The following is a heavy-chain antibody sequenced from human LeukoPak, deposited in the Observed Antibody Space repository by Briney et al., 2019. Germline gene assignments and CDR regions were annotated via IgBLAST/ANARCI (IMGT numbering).Heavy chain of an antibody. CDR3: AKGGYYERPWYFDY. V-gene: IGHV3-23*01. J-gene: IGHJ4*02. CDR1: GFTFTNHA. D-gene: IGHD3-22*01. Sequence: PGGSLRLSCGASGFTFTNHAMTWVRQAPGKGLECVSVISGSGVSTYYADSVKGRFTISRDNSKNTLYLQMSSLRAEDTAVYYCAKGGYYERPWYFDYWGQGTLVTVSS. CDR2: ISGSGVST.